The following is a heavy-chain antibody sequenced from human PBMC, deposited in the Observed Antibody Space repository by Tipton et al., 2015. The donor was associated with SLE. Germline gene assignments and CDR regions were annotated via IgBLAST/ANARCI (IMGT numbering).Heavy chain of an antibody. V-gene: IGHV4-34*01. D-gene: IGHD3-3*01. CDR3: ARESPGDYDFWSGYSKNYFDY. J-gene: IGHJ4*02. Sequence: TLSLTCAVYGGSFSGYYWSWIRQSPGKGLEWIGEINHSGSTNYNPSLKSRVTISVDTSKNQFSLKLSSVTAADTAVYYCARESPGDYDFWSGYSKNYFDYWGQGTLVTVSS. CDR1: GGSFSGYY. CDR2: INHSGST.